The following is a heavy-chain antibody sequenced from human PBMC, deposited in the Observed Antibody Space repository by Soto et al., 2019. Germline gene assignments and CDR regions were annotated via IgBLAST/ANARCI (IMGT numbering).Heavy chain of an antibody. CDR3: GRQQLVAPMDYFDY. J-gene: IGHJ4*02. V-gene: IGHV3-33*01. Sequence: PGGSLRLSSAASGFTLSSYGMHRVRQAPGKGLERVAVIWYDGSNKNYADSVKGRFTISRDNSKNTLYLQMNSLRAEDTAVYYCGRQQLVAPMDYFDYWGQGSLVTVS. D-gene: IGHD6-6*01. CDR1: GFTLSSYG. CDR2: IWYDGSNK.